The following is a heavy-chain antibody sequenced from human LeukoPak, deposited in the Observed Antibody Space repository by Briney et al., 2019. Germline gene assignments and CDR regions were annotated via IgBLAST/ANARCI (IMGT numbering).Heavy chain of an antibody. Sequence: GGSLRLSCAASGFTFSSSAMSWVRQAPGKGLEWVSAISGSCGSTYYADSVKGQFTISRDNSKNTLFLQMNSLRAEDTAIYYCAKGSVSMAGTPGDVWGQGTTVTVSS. D-gene: IGHD6-19*01. CDR1: GFTFSSSA. CDR3: AKGSVSMAGTPGDV. V-gene: IGHV3-23*01. CDR2: ISGSCGST. J-gene: IGHJ6*02.